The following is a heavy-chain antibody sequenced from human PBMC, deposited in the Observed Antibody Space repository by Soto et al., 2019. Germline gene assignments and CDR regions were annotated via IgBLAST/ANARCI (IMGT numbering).Heavy chain of an antibody. D-gene: IGHD5-18*01. CDR2: ISGSGGST. CDR1: GFTFSSYA. CDR3: AKDRGRTWIQFSNWFDP. J-gene: IGHJ5*02. Sequence: GGSLRLSCAASGFTFSSYAMSWVRQAPGKGLEWVSAISGSGGSTYYADSMKGRFTISRDNSKNTLYLQMNSLRAEDTAVYYCAKDRGRTWIQFSNWFDPWGQGTLVTVSS. V-gene: IGHV3-23*01.